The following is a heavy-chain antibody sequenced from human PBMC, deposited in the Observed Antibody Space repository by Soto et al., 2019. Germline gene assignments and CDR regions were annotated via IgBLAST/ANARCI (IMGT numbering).Heavy chain of an antibody. CDR3: ASPRGEGVRDYYYYSGMDV. J-gene: IGHJ6*02. CDR1: GYSFTSYW. V-gene: IGHV5-10-1*01. CDR2: IDPSDSYT. D-gene: IGHD3-16*01. Sequence: LGESLKISCKGSGYSFTSYWISWVRQMPGKGLEWMGRIDPSDSYTNYSPSFQGHVTISADKSISTAYLQWSSLKASDTAMYYCASPRGEGVRDYYYYSGMDVWGQGTTVTVSS.